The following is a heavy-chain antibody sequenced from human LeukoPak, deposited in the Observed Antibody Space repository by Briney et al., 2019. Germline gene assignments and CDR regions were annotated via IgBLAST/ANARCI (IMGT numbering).Heavy chain of an antibody. Sequence: GRSLRLSCAASGFTFDDYAMHWVRQAPGKGLEWVSGISWNSGSIGYADSVKGRFTISRDNAKNSLYLQMNSLRAEDTALYYCAKDSTTGTSWGQGTLVPVSS. V-gene: IGHV3-9*01. D-gene: IGHD1-1*01. CDR3: AKDSTTGTS. J-gene: IGHJ4*02. CDR2: ISWNSGSI. CDR1: GFTFDDYA.